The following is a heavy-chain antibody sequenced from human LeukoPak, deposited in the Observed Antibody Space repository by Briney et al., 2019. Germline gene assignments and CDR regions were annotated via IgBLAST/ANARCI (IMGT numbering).Heavy chain of an antibody. CDR1: GGTFSSYA. CDR3: ARSARYCSSTSCYTLDY. D-gene: IGHD2-2*02. Sequence: GSSVKVSCKAPGGTFSSYAISWVRQAPGQGLEWMGGIIPIFGTANYAQKFQGRVTITADESTSTAYMELSSLRSGDTAVYYCARSARYCSSTSCYTLDYWGQGTLVTVSS. J-gene: IGHJ4*02. V-gene: IGHV1-69*01. CDR2: IIPIFGTA.